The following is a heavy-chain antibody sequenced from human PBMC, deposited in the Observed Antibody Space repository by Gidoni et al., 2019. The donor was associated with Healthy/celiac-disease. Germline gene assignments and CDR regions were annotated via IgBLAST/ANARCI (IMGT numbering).Heavy chain of an antibody. CDR1: GFTFSSSA. CDR2: ISGSVGST. CDR3: AKTYDSSGYYGYYGMDV. Sequence: EVQLLESGGGLVQPGGSLRLSCSASGFTFSSSAMSWVRQAPGKGLGWVSAISGSVGSTYYADSVKGRFTISRDNSKNTLYLQMNSLRAEDTAVYYCAKTYDSSGYYGYYGMDVWGQGTTVTVSS. V-gene: IGHV3-23*01. D-gene: IGHD3-22*01. J-gene: IGHJ6*02.